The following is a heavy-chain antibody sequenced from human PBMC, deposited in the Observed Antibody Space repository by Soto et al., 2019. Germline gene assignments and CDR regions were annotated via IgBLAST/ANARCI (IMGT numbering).Heavy chain of an antibody. J-gene: IGHJ4*02. CDR3: AKDMRSSQGGSYAAEL. CDR1: GFFFEDYA. Sequence: SGGSLRLSCAASGFFFEDYAMHWVRQAPGKGLEWVSAISWNSGNIGYAYSVKGRFTISRDNAKNSLYLQMNSLRTEDTAFYFCAKDMRSSQGGSYAAELWGQGTLVTVSS. CDR2: ISWNSGNI. D-gene: IGHD3-10*01. V-gene: IGHV3-9*01.